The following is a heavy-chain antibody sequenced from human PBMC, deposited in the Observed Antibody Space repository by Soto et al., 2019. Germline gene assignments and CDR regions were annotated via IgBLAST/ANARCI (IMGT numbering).Heavy chain of an antibody. CDR3: ARGIAARNDFDY. J-gene: IGHJ4*02. V-gene: IGHV4-34*01. D-gene: IGHD6-6*01. Sequence: SETLSLTCAVYGGSFSGYYWSWIRQPPGKGLEWIGEINHSGSTNYNPSLKSRVTISVDTSKNQFSLKLSSVTAADTAVYYCARGIAARNDFDYWGQGTLVTVSS. CDR2: INHSGST. CDR1: GGSFSGYY.